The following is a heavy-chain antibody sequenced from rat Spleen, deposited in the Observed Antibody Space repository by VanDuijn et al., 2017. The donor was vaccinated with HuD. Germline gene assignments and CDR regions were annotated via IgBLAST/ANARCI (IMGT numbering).Heavy chain of an antibody. CDR2: ISSDGGRN. J-gene: IGHJ1*01. CDR3: ATSPYYWYFDF. D-gene: IGHD3-8*01. CDR1: GFTFSNYY. V-gene: IGHV5-25*01. Sequence: EVQLVESGGGLVQPGRSMKLSCAASGFTFSNYYMAWVRQAPTKGLEWVATISSDGGRNFYRDSVKGRFTISRDNAKSTLYLQMDSLRSEDTATYYCATSPYYWYFDFWGPGTMVTVSS.